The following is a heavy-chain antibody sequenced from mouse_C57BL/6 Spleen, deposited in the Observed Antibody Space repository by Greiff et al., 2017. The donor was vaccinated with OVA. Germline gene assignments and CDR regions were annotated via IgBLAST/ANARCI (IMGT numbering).Heavy chain of an antibody. D-gene: IGHD2-4*01. Sequence: EVMLVESGGGLVQPGGSLKLSCAASGFTFSDYYMYWVRQTPEKRLEWVAYISNGGGSTCYQETVKGRFTIARDNAKNTLYLQMSRLKSEDTAMYDGARPYDCAGAGFAYWGKGTLVTVSA. V-gene: IGHV5-12*01. J-gene: IGHJ3*01. CDR3: ARPYDCAGAGFAY. CDR2: ISNGGGST. CDR1: GFTFSDYY.